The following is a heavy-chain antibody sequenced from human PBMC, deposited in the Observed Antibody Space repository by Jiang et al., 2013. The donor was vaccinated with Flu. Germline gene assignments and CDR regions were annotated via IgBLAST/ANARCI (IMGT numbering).Heavy chain of an antibody. CDR2: IYYSGST. D-gene: IGHD1-1*01. V-gene: IGHV4-59*01. J-gene: IGHJ5*02. Sequence: SSYYWSWIRQPPGKGLEWIGYIYYSGSTNYNPSLKSRVTISVDTSKNQFSLKLSSVTAADTAVYYCASAPGWNDKWFDPWGQGTLVTVSS. CDR3: ASAPGWNDKWFDP. CDR1: SSYY.